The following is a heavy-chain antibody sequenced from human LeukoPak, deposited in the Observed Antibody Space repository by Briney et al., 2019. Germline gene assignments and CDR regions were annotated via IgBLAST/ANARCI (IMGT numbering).Heavy chain of an antibody. CDR2: ISSSSRYI. CDR3: ARDAPRATIFGVVIIVDYMDV. CDR1: GFTFSSYS. D-gene: IGHD3-3*01. Sequence: GGSLRLSCAASGFTFSSYSMNWVRQAPGKGLEWVSSISSSSRYIYYADSVKGRFTISRDNAKNSLYLQMNSLRAEDTAVYYCARDAPRATIFGVVIIVDYMDVWGKGTTVTVSS. J-gene: IGHJ6*03. V-gene: IGHV3-21*01.